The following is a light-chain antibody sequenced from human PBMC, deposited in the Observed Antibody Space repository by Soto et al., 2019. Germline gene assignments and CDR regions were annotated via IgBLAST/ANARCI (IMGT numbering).Light chain of an antibody. CDR3: ASWDDTLHIWI. V-gene: IGLV1-44*01. Sequence: QSVMTQSPSASGTPGQRVTISCSGSSDNIERNNVNWYQQFPGTAPKLIIYKTDQRPSGVPDRFSGSKSGTSASLAISGLQSEDEAHYYCASWDDTLHIWILGGGTKLTVL. CDR1: SDNIERNN. CDR2: KTD. J-gene: IGLJ2*01.